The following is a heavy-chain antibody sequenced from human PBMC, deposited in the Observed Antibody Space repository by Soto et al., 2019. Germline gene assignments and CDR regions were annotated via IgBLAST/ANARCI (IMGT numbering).Heavy chain of an antibody. D-gene: IGHD3-22*01. J-gene: IGHJ4*02. CDR1: GGTFSSYA. CDR2: IIPIFGTA. CDR3: ARDQSNYYDSSGYYRTFDY. Sequence: ASVKVSCQASGGTFSSYAISWVRPAPGQRPEWMGGIIPIFGTANYAQKFQGRVTITADESTSTAYMELSSLRSEDTAVYYCARDQSNYYDSSGYYRTFDYWGQGTLVTVSS. V-gene: IGHV1-69*01.